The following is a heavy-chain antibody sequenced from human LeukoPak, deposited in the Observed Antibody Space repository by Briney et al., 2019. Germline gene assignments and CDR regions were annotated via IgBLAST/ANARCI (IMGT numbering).Heavy chain of an antibody. CDR3: AKDRRAGSYDY. CDR2: ISGSGGST. J-gene: IGHJ4*02. D-gene: IGHD3-10*01. CDR1: GFTFSRNG. V-gene: IGHV3-23*01. Sequence: GGTLRLSCAASGFTFSRNGMTWVRQAPGKGLEWVSAISGSGGSTYYADSVKGRFTISRDNSKNTLYLQMNSLRAEDTAVYYCAKDRRAGSYDYWGQGTLVTVSS.